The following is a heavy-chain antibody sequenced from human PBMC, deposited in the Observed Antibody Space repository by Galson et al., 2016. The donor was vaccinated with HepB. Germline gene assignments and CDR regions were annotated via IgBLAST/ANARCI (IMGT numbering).Heavy chain of an antibody. CDR3: ARDPQEVVIAATHSDY. CDR2: ISGSADGT. Sequence: SLRLSCAGTGFNFGKFAINWVRQAPGRGLEWVSAISGSADGTYYADSVKGRFTVSRDNSNNTVTLQMSRLRAEDTALYFCARDPQEVVIAATHSDYWGQGALVVVSS. J-gene: IGHJ4*02. CDR1: GFNFGKFA. V-gene: IGHV3-23*01. D-gene: IGHD2-15*01.